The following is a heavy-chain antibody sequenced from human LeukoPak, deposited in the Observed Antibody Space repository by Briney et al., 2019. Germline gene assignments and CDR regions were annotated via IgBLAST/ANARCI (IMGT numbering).Heavy chain of an antibody. CDR2: INHSGST. Sequence: PSETLSLTCAVYGGSFNGYYWSWIRQPPGKGLEWIGEINHSGSTNYNPSLKSRVTISVDTSKNQFSLKLSSVTAADTAVYYCASSGAVAGSFDYWGQGTLVTVSS. J-gene: IGHJ4*02. CDR3: ASSGAVAGSFDY. CDR1: GGSFNGYY. V-gene: IGHV4-34*01. D-gene: IGHD6-19*01.